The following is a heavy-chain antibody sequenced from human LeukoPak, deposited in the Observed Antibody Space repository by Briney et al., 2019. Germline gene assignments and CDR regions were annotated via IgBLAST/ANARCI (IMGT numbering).Heavy chain of an antibody. CDR1: GFTFSSYA. V-gene: IGHV3-23*01. Sequence: PGGSLRLSCAASGFTFSSYAMSWVRQAPGKGLEWVSAISGSGGSTYYADSVKGRFTISRDNSKNTLYLQMNSLGAEDTAVYYCAKDPGCSSTSCYKDGAFDIWGQGTMVTVSS. J-gene: IGHJ3*02. CDR3: AKDPGCSSTSCYKDGAFDI. CDR2: ISGSGGST. D-gene: IGHD2-2*02.